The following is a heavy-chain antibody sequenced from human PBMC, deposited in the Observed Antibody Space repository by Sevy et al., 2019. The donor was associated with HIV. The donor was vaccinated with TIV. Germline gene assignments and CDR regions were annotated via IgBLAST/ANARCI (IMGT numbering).Heavy chain of an antibody. Sequence: GGSLRLSCAASGFTFSDYYMSWIRQAPGKGLEWVSYISSSGSTIYYADSVKGRFTISRYNAKNSLYLQMNSLRAEDTAVYYCARGDRGSGSYYKRSYAFDIWGQGTMVTVSS. D-gene: IGHD3-10*01. CDR3: ARGDRGSGSYYKRSYAFDI. V-gene: IGHV3-11*04. CDR2: ISSSGSTI. J-gene: IGHJ3*02. CDR1: GFTFSDYY.